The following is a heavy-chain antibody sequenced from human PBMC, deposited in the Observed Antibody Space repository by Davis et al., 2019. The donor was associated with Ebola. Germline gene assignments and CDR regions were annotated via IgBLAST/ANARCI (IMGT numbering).Heavy chain of an antibody. CDR2: IHYRGNT. CDR3: AREHYDFLTGDPVYYGMDV. CDR1: GGSISSGDYY. Sequence: PSETLSLTCTVSGGSISSGDYYWTWIRQPPGKGLEWIGYIHYRGNTLYNPSHRSRATISLDTSKSQFSLKLTSVTAADTAMYYCAREHYDFLTGDPVYYGMDVWGKGTTVTVSS. V-gene: IGHV4-30-4*01. J-gene: IGHJ6*04. D-gene: IGHD3-9*01.